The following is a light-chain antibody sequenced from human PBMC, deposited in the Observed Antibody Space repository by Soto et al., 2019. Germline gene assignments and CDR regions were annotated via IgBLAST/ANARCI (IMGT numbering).Light chain of an antibody. J-gene: IGLJ1*01. V-gene: IGLV2-14*01. CDR2: QVT. Sequence: QSVLTQPPSASGTPGQRVSISCSGSSSNIGGNTVNWYQQYPGKAPKLLIYQVTSRASGVSHRFSGSKSGNTAALTISGLQPEDEAEYYCNSYSSTSFYVFGTGTKVTVL. CDR1: SSNIGGNT. CDR3: NSYSSTSFYV.